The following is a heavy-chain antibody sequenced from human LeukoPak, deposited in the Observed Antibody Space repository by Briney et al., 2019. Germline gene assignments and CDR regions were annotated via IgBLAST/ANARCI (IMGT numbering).Heavy chain of an antibody. V-gene: IGHV3-21*01. D-gene: IGHD4-17*01. CDR1: GFTFSSYS. J-gene: IGHJ4*02. CDR2: ITSSSSYI. Sequence: GGSLRLSCAASGFTFSSYSMNWVRQAPGKGLEWVSSITSSSSYIYYADSVKGRFTISRDNAKNSLYLQMNSLRAEDTAVYYCARAPDYGDYFDYWGQGTLVTVSS. CDR3: ARAPDYGDYFDY.